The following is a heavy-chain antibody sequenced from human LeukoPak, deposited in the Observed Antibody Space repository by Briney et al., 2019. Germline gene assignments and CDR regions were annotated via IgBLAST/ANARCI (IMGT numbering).Heavy chain of an antibody. J-gene: IGHJ5*02. V-gene: IGHV3-23*01. CDR1: GFTFSSYA. CDR2: ISGSGGST. D-gene: IGHD6-13*01. Sequence: SGGSLRLSCAASGFTFSSYAMSWVRQAPGKGLEWVSAISGSGGSTYYADSVKGRFTISRDNSKNTLYLQMNSLRAEDTAVYYCAKDRESSSWYKARWFDPWGQGTLVTVSS. CDR3: AKDRESSSWYKARWFDP.